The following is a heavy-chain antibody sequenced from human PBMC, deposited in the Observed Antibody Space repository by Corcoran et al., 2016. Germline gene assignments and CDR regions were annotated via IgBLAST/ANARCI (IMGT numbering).Heavy chain of an antibody. D-gene: IGHD4-4*01. CDR2: ISYDGSNK. V-gene: IGHV3-30*18. CDR3: AKELATVTTNYYGLDV. Sequence: QVQLVESGGGVVQPGRSLRLSCAASGFTFSSYGMHWVRQAPGKGLEWVAVISYDGSNKYYADSVKGRFTISRDNSKNTLYLQMNSLSAEDKAEEYVAKELATVTTNYYGLDVWGQGTTGTVSS. CDR1: GFTFSSYG. J-gene: IGHJ6*02.